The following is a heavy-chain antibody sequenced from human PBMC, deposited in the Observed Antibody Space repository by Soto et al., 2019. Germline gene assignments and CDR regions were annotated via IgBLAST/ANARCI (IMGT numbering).Heavy chain of an antibody. CDR2: IWYDGSNK. J-gene: IGHJ4*02. D-gene: IGHD3-22*01. Sequence: PGRSLRLSCAASGFTFSSYGMHWVRQAPGKGLEWVAVIWYDGSNKYYADSVRGRFTISRDNSKNTLYLQMNSLRGEDTAVYYCARDAFDYDSSGSQLDYWGRESLGTVAS. V-gene: IGHV3-33*01. CDR3: ARDAFDYDSSGSQLDY. CDR1: GFTFSSYG.